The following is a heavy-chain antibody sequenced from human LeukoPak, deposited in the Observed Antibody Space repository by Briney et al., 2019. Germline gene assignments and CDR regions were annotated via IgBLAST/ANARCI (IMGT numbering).Heavy chain of an antibody. D-gene: IGHD3-22*01. CDR2: ISYDGSNK. J-gene: IGHJ4*02. Sequence: GRSLRLSCAASGFTFSSYGMHWVRQAPGEGLEWVAVISYDGSNKYYADSVKGRFTISRDNSKNTLYLQMNSLRAEDTAVYYCARDYGVSVYYQPGRNWGQGTLVTVSS. CDR1: GFTFSSYG. CDR3: ARDYGVSVYYQPGRN. V-gene: IGHV3-30*03.